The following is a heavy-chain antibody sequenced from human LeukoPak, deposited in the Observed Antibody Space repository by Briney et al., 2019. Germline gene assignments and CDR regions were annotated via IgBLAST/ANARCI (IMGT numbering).Heavy chain of an antibody. J-gene: IGHJ6*02. D-gene: IGHD2-21*02. V-gene: IGHV1-3*01. Sequence: ASVKVSCKASGYTFTSYAVHWVRQAPGQRPEWMGWIDAGSGNTGCSQEFQGRVTITRDTSASTAYMELSSLTSKDTAVYYCARRGVTTQYSFYAMAVWGQGTTVTVSS. CDR2: IDAGSGNT. CDR3: ARRGVTTQYSFYAMAV. CDR1: GYTFTSYA.